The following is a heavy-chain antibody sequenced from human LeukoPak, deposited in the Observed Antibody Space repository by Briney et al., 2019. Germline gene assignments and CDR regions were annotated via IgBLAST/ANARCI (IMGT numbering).Heavy chain of an antibody. CDR2: ISSSGSTI. V-gene: IGHV3-11*04. CDR3: ARVPKHGIAAPTNYYYYYMDV. CDR1: GFTFSDYY. Sequence: GGSLRLSCAASGFTFSDYYMSWIRQAPGKGLEWVSYISSSGSTIYYADSVKGRFTISRDNAKNSLYLQMNSLRAEDTAVYYCARVPKHGIAAPTNYYYYYMDVWGKGTTVTVSS. J-gene: IGHJ6*03. D-gene: IGHD6-6*01.